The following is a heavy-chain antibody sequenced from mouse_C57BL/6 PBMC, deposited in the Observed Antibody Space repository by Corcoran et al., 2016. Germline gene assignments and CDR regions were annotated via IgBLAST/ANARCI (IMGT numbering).Heavy chain of an antibody. J-gene: IGHJ3*01. Sequence: QIQLVQSGPELKKPGETVKISCKASGYTFTTYGMSWVKQAPGKGLKWMGWINTYSGVPTYADDFKGRFAFSLETSASTAYLQINNLKNEDTATYFCARQAYGSSSFAYWGQGTLVTVSA. CDR3: ARQAYGSSSFAY. V-gene: IGHV9-3*01. CDR1: GYTFTTYG. D-gene: IGHD1-1*01. CDR2: INTYSGVP.